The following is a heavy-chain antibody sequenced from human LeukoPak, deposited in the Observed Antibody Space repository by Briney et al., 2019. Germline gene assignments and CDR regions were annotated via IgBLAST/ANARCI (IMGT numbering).Heavy chain of an antibody. Sequence: PGGSLRLSCAASGFTFSSYSMNWVRQAPGKGLEWVSSISSSSSYIYYADSVKGRFTISRDNAKNSLYLQMNSLRAEDTAVYYCARDLTYYYDSSGYYYAQTLGYWGQGTLVTVSS. V-gene: IGHV3-21*01. CDR2: ISSSSSYI. CDR3: ARDLTYYYDSSGYYYAQTLGY. J-gene: IGHJ4*02. CDR1: GFTFSSYS. D-gene: IGHD3-22*01.